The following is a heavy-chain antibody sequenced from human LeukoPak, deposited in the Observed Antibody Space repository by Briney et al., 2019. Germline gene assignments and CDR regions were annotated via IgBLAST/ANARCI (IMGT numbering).Heavy chain of an antibody. V-gene: IGHV4-31*03. D-gene: IGHD3-16*01. CDR3: ARVSYVVWWFDP. J-gene: IGHJ5*02. CDR1: GDSINSSSHY. CDR2: MYYSGST. Sequence: PSETLSLTCTVSGDSINSSSHYWGWIRQHPGKGLEWIGTMYYSGSTYYNPSLKSRVTILVDTSKNQFSLKLSSVTAADTAVYYCARVSYVVWWFDPWGQGTLVTVSS.